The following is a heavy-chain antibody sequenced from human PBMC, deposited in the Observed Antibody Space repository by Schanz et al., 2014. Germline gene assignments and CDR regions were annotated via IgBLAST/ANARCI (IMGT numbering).Heavy chain of an antibody. J-gene: IGHJ3*01. V-gene: IGHV3-23*04. CDR1: GFTFSSYS. CDR2: ISGRGDST. CDR3: ARDGGRDGYNLAFDV. D-gene: IGHD5-12*01. Sequence: VQLVESGGGVVQPGGSLRLSCAASGFTFSSYSMHWVRQAPGKGLEWVSLISGRGDSTHYADSVKGRFTISRDNSRKTLSLQMNSLRAEDTAVYFCARDGGRDGYNLAFDVWGQGTLVTVSS.